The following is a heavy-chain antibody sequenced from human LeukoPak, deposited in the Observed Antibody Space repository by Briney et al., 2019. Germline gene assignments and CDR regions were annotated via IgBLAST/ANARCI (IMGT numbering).Heavy chain of an antibody. CDR2: INPNSGGT. CDR3: ARGWNYHDSSGYLEYFQE. J-gene: IGHJ1*01. CDR1: GYTFTGYY. V-gene: IGHV1-2*02. Sequence: ASVNVSCKASGYTFTGYYMHWVRQAPGQGLEWMGWINPNSGGTKYAQKFQGRVTMTRDTSISTAYMELSSLRSDDTAVYYCARGWNYHDSSGYLEYFQEWGQGTLVTVSS. D-gene: IGHD3-22*01.